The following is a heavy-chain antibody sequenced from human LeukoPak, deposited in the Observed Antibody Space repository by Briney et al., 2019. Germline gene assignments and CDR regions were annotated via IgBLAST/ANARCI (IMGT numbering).Heavy chain of an antibody. D-gene: IGHD3-10*01. CDR3: VVGPDTFDY. J-gene: IGHJ4*02. V-gene: IGHV3-74*01. Sequence: GGSLRLSCAASRFTFSSYSMNWVRQAPGKGLVWVSRINSDGSSTSYADSVKGRFTISRDNAKNTLYLQMNSLRAEDTAVYYCVVGPDTFDYWGQGTLVTVSS. CDR2: INSDGSST. CDR1: RFTFSSYS.